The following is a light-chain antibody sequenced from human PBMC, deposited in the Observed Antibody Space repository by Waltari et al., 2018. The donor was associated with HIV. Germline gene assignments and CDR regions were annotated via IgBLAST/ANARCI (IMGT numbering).Light chain of an antibody. CDR3: QAWDSSAHVV. Sequence: SFGLTQPPSVSLSPAQTAHITCSGDNFGRKYTAWYQHKPGQSPVLVLFQDNKRSSGIPARFSGSNSGNTATLTISGTQTLDEADYYCQAWDSSAHVVFGGGTRLTVL. J-gene: IGLJ2*01. CDR2: QDN. V-gene: IGLV3-1*01. CDR1: NFGRKY.